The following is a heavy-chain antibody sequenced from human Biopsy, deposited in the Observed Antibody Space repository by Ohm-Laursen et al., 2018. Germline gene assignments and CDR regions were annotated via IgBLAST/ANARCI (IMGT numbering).Heavy chain of an antibody. J-gene: IGHJ4*02. CDR2: IYSSGGT. CDR1: GGSIISYY. V-gene: IGHV4-4*07. Sequence: GTLSLTCTVSGGSIISYYWNWIRQPAGKGLEWIGRIYSSGGTKYNPSLKSRVTMSVDTSKKQLSLKVRSVTAADTAVYYCARDKYRSWNYFDNWGQGSLVTVSS. CDR3: ARDKYRSWNYFDN. D-gene: IGHD6-19*01.